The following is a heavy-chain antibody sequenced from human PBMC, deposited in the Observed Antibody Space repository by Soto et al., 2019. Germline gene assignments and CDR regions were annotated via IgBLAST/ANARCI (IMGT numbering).Heavy chain of an antibody. CDR1: GGCFSVYS. CDR2: INHSGST. D-gene: IGHD6-13*01. J-gene: IGHJ1*01. Sequence: PSGSLSLTCAAYGGCFSVYSWTWIRQQPGKGLEWIGEINHSGSTYYNPSLKSRVTISVDTSKNQFSLKLSSVTAADTAVYYCATLVGISSIWKNKEYFQHWGQGTLVPVSS. CDR3: ATLVGISSIWKNKEYFQH. V-gene: IGHV4-34*01.